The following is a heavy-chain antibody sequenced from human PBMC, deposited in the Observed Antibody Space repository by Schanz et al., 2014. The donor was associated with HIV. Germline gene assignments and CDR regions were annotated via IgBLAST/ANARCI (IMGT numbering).Heavy chain of an antibody. CDR2: IKHSGST. J-gene: IGHJ2*01. V-gene: IGHV4-34*01. CDR1: GGSFGGYY. CDR3: ARVRSGSTAGYFDL. D-gene: IGHD1-26*01. Sequence: QVQLQQWGAGLLKPSETLSLTCAVYGGSFGGYYWSWIRQSPGKGLQWIGEIKHSGSTNYNPSLKSRVAFSVDTSRRQFSLKVNSVTAADTALYFCARVRSGSTAGYFDLWGRGTPVTVSS.